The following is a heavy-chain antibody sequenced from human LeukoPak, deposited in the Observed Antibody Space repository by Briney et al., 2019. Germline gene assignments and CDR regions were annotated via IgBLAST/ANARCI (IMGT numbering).Heavy chain of an antibody. D-gene: IGHD1-26*01. CDR3: ARDADTSAFYWYFDL. CDR2: IKQDGSEK. CDR1: GFTFSSYW. J-gene: IGHJ2*01. Sequence: GGSLRLSCAASGFTFSSYWMSWVRQAPGKGLEWVANIKQDGSEKYYVDSVKGRFTISRDNAKNSLYLQMNSLRAEDTAVYYCARDADTSAFYWYFDLWGRGTLVTVSS. V-gene: IGHV3-7*03.